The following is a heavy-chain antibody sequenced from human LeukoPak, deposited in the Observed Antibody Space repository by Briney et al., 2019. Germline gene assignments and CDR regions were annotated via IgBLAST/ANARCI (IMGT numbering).Heavy chain of an antibody. CDR1: GFSFDNYA. D-gene: IGHD6-19*01. CDR2: ISYGGGHNT. CDR3: ARVGVRYSSGWYAPYYFDY. Sequence: GGSLRLSCAASGFSFDNYAMTWVRQAPGKGLEWVSGISYGGGHNTYYADSVKGRFTISRDNSKNTLYLQMNGLRAEDTAVYYCARVGVRYSSGWYAPYYFDYWGQGTLVTVSS. V-gene: IGHV3-23*01. J-gene: IGHJ4*02.